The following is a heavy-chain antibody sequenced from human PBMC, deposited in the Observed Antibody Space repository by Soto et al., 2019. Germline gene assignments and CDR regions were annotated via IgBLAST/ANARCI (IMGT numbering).Heavy chain of an antibody. CDR1: GGSFSGYY. CDR3: ARLAAAGIGDY. CDR2: INHSGST. D-gene: IGHD6-13*01. V-gene: IGHV4-34*01. Sequence: QVQLQQWGAGLLKPSESLSLTCAVYGGSFSGYYWSWIRQPPGKGLEWIGEINHSGSTNYNPSLKSRVTISVDTSKNQFSLNLSSVTAAYTAVYYCARLAAAGIGDYWGQGTLVTVSS. J-gene: IGHJ4*02.